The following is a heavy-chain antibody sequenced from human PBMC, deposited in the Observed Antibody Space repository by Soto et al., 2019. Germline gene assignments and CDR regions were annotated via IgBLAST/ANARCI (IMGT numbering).Heavy chain of an antibody. Sequence: QVQLQESGPGLVKPSETLSLTCTVSGGSISSYYWSWIRQPPGMGLEWIGYISYTGSTNYNPSLKSRVTISLGTSKNQFSLKLSSVTAADTAVYYCAREGYCRGGSCYSNNWFDPWGQGTLVTVSS. V-gene: IGHV4-59*01. D-gene: IGHD2-15*01. CDR2: ISYTGST. J-gene: IGHJ5*02. CDR1: GGSISSYY. CDR3: AREGYCRGGSCYSNNWFDP.